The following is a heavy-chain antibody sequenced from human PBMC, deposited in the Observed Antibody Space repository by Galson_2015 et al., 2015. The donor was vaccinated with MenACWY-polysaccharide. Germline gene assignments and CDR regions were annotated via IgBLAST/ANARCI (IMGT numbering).Heavy chain of an antibody. CDR3: AKDLGWDSEYNYGPLGLY. CDR2: ISGSGRST. CDR1: GATFSSYA. D-gene: IGHD5-18*01. Sequence: SLRLSCAAPGATFSSYAFSWVRQAPGKGLEWVATISGSGRSTFYADSVQGRFILSRDNPKNTLQPQMNSLRAEDTAVYYCAKDLGWDSEYNYGPLGLYRGQGTLVTVSS. J-gene: IGHJ4*01. V-gene: IGHV3-23*01.